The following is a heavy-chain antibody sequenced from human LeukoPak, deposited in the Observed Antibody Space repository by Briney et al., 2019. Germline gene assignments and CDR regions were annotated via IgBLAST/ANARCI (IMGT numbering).Heavy chain of an antibody. D-gene: IGHD3-9*01. CDR2: ISSSSSTI. J-gene: IGHJ4*02. CDR1: GFTFSSYS. CDR3: ARGPEVLRYFDWLIY. V-gene: IGHV3-48*01. Sequence: GGSLRLSCAASGFTFSSYSMNWVRQAPGKGLEWVSYISSSSSTIYYADSVKGRFTISRDNAKNSLYLQMSSLRAEDTAVYYCARGPEVLRYFDWLIYWGQGTLVTVSS.